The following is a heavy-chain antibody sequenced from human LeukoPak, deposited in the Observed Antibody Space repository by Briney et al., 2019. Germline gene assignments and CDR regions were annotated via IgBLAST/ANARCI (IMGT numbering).Heavy chain of an antibody. Sequence: GGSLRLSCAASGFTFSSYGMHWVRQAPGKGLEWVAFIRYDGSNKYYADSVKGRFTISRDNAKNSLYLQMNSLRAEDTAVYYCARDSIGGAYYDFWSGYYVPDYWGQGTLVTVSS. J-gene: IGHJ4*02. V-gene: IGHV3-30*02. D-gene: IGHD3-3*01. CDR2: IRYDGSNK. CDR1: GFTFSSYG. CDR3: ARDSIGGAYYDFWSGYYVPDY.